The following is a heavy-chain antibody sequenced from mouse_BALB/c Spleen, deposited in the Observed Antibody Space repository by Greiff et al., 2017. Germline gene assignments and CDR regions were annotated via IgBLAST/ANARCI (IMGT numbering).Heavy chain of an antibody. J-gene: IGHJ4*01. CDR1: GFTFSSYA. D-gene: IGHD2-14*01. Sequence: EVKLMESGGGLVKPGGSLKISCAASGFTFSSYAMSWVRQSPEQRLEWVAEISSGGSYTYYPDTVTGRFTISRDNAKKTLYLEMSSLRSEDTAMYDCARKVLIGMDYWGQGTSVTVSS. V-gene: IGHV5-9-4*01. CDR3: ARKVLIGMDY. CDR2: ISSGGSYT.